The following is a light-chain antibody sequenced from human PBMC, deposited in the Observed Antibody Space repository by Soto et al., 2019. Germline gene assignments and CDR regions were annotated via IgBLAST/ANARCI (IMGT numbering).Light chain of an antibody. J-gene: IGLJ1*01. CDR2: GNT. CDR3: SSYAGSSNV. Sequence: QSVLTQPTSVSGAPGQTVTISCTGSSSNIGANYDVNWYQQLPGTAPKVLIYGNTNRPSGVPDRFSASKSGTSASLAITGLQAEDEADYYCSSYAGSSNVFGTGTKVTVL. V-gene: IGLV1-40*01. CDR1: SSNIGANYD.